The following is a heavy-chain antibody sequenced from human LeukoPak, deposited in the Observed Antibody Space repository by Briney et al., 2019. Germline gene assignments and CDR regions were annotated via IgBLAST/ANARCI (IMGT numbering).Heavy chain of an antibody. J-gene: IGHJ4*02. V-gene: IGHV4-4*07. CDR1: GGSISSYY. CDR2: IYTSGST. Sequence: PSETLSLTCTVSGGSISSYYWSWIRQPAGKGLEWIGRIYTSGSTNYNPSLKSRVTMSVDTSKNQFSLKLSSVTAADTAVYYCARDRYYYGSGDYYSDYWGQGTLVTVSS. CDR3: ARDRYYYGSGDYYSDY. D-gene: IGHD3-10*01.